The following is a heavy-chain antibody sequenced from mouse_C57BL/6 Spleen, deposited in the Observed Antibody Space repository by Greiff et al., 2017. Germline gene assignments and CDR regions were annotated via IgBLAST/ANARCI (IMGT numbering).Heavy chain of an antibody. V-gene: IGHV1-4*01. D-gene: IGHD2-1*01. CDR3: ARGGNSYYAMDY. CDR1: GYTFTSYT. CDR2: INPSSGYT. Sequence: VHVTQSGAELARPGASVKMSCKASGYTFTSYTMHWVKQRPGQGLEWIGYINPSSGYTKYNQKFKDKATLTADKSSSTAYMQLSSLTSEDSAVYYCARGGNSYYAMDYWGQGTSVTVSS. J-gene: IGHJ4*01.